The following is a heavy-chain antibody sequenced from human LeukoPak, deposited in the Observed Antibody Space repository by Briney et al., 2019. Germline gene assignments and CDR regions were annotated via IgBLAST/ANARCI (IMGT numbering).Heavy chain of an antibody. Sequence: ASVKVSCKASGYTFTSYGISWVRQAPGQGLEWMGWISAYNGNTNYAQKLQGRVTMTTDTSTSTAYMELRSLRSDDTAVYYCARSGVLIMIVVVMGEIDYWGQGTLVTVSS. J-gene: IGHJ4*02. V-gene: IGHV1-18*01. CDR2: ISAYNGNT. D-gene: IGHD3-22*01. CDR1: GYTFTSYG. CDR3: ARSGVLIMIVVVMGEIDY.